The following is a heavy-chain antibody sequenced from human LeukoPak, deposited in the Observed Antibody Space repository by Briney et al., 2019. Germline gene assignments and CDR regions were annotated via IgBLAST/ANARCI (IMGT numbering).Heavy chain of an antibody. CDR2: SRNEANSYST. CDR3: TRLNGSYSFDY. Sequence: GGSLRLSCAASGFILSDHYMDWVRQTPGRGLEWIARSRNEANSYSTIYAASVRGRFFISRDDPQKSLYLQMNSLKVEDTAVYYCTRLNGSYSFDYWGQGALVTVSS. CDR1: GFILSDHY. V-gene: IGHV3-72*01. D-gene: IGHD2-8*01. J-gene: IGHJ4*02.